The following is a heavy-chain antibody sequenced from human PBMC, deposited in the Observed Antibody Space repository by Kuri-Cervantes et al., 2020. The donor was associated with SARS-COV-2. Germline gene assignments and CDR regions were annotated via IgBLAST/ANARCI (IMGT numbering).Heavy chain of an antibody. V-gene: IGHV3-30-3*02. J-gene: IGHJ6*03. CDR3: AKTGHYCSSTSCYDYYYYMDV. CDR2: ISYDGSNK. D-gene: IGHD2-2*01. CDR1: GFTFSSYA. Sequence: LSLICAASGFTFSSYAMHWVRQAPGKGLEWVAVISYDGSNKYYADSVKGRFTISRDNSKNTLYLQMNSLRAEDTAVYYCAKTGHYCSSTSCYDYYYYMDVWGKGTTVTVSS.